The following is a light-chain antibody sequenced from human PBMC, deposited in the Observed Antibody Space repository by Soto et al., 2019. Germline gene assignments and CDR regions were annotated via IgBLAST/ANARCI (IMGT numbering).Light chain of an antibody. CDR3: QHYGSSPGLT. Sequence: EVVLTQSPATLSVSPGERVTLSCRASQSVGSNLAWFQQKPGQAPRLLIYGASSRATGIPDRFSASGSGTDFTLTISRLESEDSAVYYCQHYGSSPGLTFGGGTKVDIK. V-gene: IGKV3-20*01. CDR2: GAS. J-gene: IGKJ4*01. CDR1: QSVGSN.